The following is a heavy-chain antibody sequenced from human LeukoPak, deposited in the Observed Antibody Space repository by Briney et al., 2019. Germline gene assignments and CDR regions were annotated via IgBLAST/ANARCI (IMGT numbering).Heavy chain of an antibody. CDR3: ARLGGIAAHPSDP. V-gene: IGHV4-34*01. CDR2: INHSGST. CDR1: GGSFSGYY. D-gene: IGHD6-13*01. Sequence: PSETLSLTCAVYGGSFSGYYWSWIRQPPGKGLEWIGEINHSGSTNYNPSLKSRVTISVDTSKNQFSLKLSSVTAADTAVYYCARLGGIAAHPSDPWGQGTLVTVSS. J-gene: IGHJ5*02.